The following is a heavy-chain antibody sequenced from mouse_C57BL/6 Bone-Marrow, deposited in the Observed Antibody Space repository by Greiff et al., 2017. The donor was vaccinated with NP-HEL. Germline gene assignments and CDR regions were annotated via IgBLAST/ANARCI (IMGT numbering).Heavy chain of an antibody. CDR1: GFTFSDYG. D-gene: IGHD1-1*01. CDR3: AKSRWAMDY. Sequence: DVKLQESGGGLVKPGGSLKLSCAASGFTFSDYGMHWVRQAPEKGLEWVAYISSGSSTIYYADTVKGRFTISRDNAKNTLFLQMTSLRSEDTAMYYCAKSRWAMDYWSQGTSVTVSS. J-gene: IGHJ4*01. CDR2: ISSGSSTI. V-gene: IGHV5-17*01.